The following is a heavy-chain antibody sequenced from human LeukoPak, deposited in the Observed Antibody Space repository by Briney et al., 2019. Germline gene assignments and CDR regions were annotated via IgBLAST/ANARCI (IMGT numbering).Heavy chain of an antibody. V-gene: IGHV4-59*12. CDR1: GGSISSYY. D-gene: IGHD6-13*01. CDR3: ARDKPAAAGPINYYYYYMDV. CDR2: IYYSGST. J-gene: IGHJ6*03. Sequence: PSETLSLTCTVSGGSISSYYWSWIRQPPGKGLEWIGYIYYSGSTNYNPSLKSRVTMSVDTSKNQFSLKLSSVTAADTAVYYCARDKPAAAGPINYYYYYMDVWGKGTTVTVSS.